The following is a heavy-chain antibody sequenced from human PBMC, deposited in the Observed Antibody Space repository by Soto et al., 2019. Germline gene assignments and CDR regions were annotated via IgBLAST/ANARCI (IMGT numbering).Heavy chain of an antibody. D-gene: IGHD1-26*01. CDR1: GFTFSNNW. J-gene: IGHJ3*02. CDR3: ARAGVGAGSFDI. V-gene: IGHV3-74*01. Sequence: GGSLRLSCAASGFTFSNNWMHWVRQAPAKGLVWVSRVNSDGSNTLYADSVKGRFTISRDNAKNTPYLQMNSLRAEDTAVYYCARAGVGAGSFDIWGQGTMVTVSS. CDR2: VNSDGSNT.